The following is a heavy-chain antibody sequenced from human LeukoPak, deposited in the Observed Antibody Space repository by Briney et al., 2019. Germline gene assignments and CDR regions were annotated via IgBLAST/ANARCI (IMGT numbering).Heavy chain of an antibody. Sequence: PGGSLRLSCAASGFTFSSYWMSWVRQAPGKGLEWVSYISSSGSTIKYADSVKGRFTISRDNAKNSLYLQMNSLRAEDTAVYYCARYYSASSSSRFDYWGQGTLVTVSS. CDR2: ISSSGSTI. CDR3: ARYYSASSSSRFDY. CDR1: GFTFSSYW. J-gene: IGHJ4*02. D-gene: IGHD6-13*01. V-gene: IGHV3-48*04.